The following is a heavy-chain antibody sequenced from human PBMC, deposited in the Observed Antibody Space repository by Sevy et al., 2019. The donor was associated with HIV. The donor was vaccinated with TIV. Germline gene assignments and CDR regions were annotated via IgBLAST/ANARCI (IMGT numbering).Heavy chain of an antibody. CDR1: GFTFSSFS. D-gene: IGHD2-21*02. CDR3: ARASSPYCGGDCLYAFNI. CDR2: ISSSGSSI. V-gene: IGHV3-48*02. Sequence: GGSLRLSCAASGFTFSSFSMNWVRQAPGKTLEWISYISSSGSSIYYAASVKGRFSISRDNAKRSLYLQMNSLRDEDTAVYYCARASSPYCGGDCLYAFNIWGQGTMVTVSS. J-gene: IGHJ3*02.